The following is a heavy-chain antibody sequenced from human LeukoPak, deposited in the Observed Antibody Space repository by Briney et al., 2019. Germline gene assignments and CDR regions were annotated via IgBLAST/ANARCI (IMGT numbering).Heavy chain of an antibody. J-gene: IGHJ3*02. CDR2: IYSGGST. CDR3: ARESEIARAFDI. V-gene: IGHV3-53*01. CDR1: GFTVSSNY. D-gene: IGHD2-21*01. Sequence: GGSLRLSCAASGFTVSSNYMSWVRQAPGKGLEWVSVIYSGGSTYYADSVKGRFTISRDNSKNTLYLQMNSLRAEDTAVYYCARESEIARAFDIWGQGTMVTVSS.